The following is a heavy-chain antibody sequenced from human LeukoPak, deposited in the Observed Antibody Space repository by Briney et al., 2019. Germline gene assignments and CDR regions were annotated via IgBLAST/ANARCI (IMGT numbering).Heavy chain of an antibody. V-gene: IGHV3-9*01. CDR1: GFTFSSYW. Sequence: PGGSLRLSCAASGFTFSSYWMHWVRQAPGKGLEWVSGISWNSGSIGYADSVKGRFTISRDNAKNSLYLQMNSLRAEDTALYYCAKANDPFIVGGCDYWGQGTLVTVSS. J-gene: IGHJ4*02. D-gene: IGHD1-26*01. CDR3: AKANDPFIVGGCDY. CDR2: ISWNSGSI.